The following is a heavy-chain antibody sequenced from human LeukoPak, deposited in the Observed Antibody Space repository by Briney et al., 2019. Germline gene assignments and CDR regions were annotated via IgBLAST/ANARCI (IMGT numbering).Heavy chain of an antibody. CDR1: GFTFSSYG. CDR3: ARDYYYYDSSGYFDY. V-gene: IGHV3-33*01. Sequence: GRSLRLSCAASGFTFSSYGMHGVRQAPGKGLEWVAVIWYDGSNKYYADSVKGRFTISRDNSKNTLYLQMNSLRAEDTAVYYCARDYYYYDSSGYFDYWGQGTLVTVSS. J-gene: IGHJ4*02. D-gene: IGHD3-22*01. CDR2: IWYDGSNK.